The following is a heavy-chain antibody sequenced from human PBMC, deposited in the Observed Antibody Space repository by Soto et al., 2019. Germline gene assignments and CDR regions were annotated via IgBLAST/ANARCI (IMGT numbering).Heavy chain of an antibody. D-gene: IGHD6-19*01. J-gene: IGHJ4*02. CDR3: ARLQWGAVAAGDLDY. CDR2: IYYSGST. V-gene: IGHV4-39*01. CDR1: GGSISSSNYH. Sequence: SETLSLTCTVSGGSISSSNYHWGWIRQPPGKGLEWIGSIYYSGSTYYNPSLKSRVTISVDTSKNQFSLKLSSVTAADTAVYYCARLQWGAVAAGDLDYWGQGTLVTVSS.